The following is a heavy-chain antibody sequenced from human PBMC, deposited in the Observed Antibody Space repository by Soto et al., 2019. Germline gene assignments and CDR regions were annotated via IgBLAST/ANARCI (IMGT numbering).Heavy chain of an antibody. Sequence: SETLSLTCAVYGGSFSGYYWSWIRQPPGKGLEWIGEINHSGSTNYNPSLKSRVTISVDTSKNQFSLKLSSVTAADTAVYYCARVLGYCSGGSCYPNWFDPWGQGTLVTVSS. CDR1: GGSFSGYY. J-gene: IGHJ5*02. V-gene: IGHV4-34*01. CDR3: ARVLGYCSGGSCYPNWFDP. CDR2: INHSGST. D-gene: IGHD2-15*01.